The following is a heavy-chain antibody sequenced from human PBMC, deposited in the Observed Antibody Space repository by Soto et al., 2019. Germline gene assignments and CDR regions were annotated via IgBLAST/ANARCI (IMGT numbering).Heavy chain of an antibody. CDR1: GGSISSGGYY. CDR2: IYYSGST. CDR3: ARAYMYYYGSGSYGHDAFDI. D-gene: IGHD3-10*01. V-gene: IGHV4-31*03. J-gene: IGHJ3*02. Sequence: SETLSLTCTVSGGSISSGGYYWSWIRQHPGKGLEWIGYIYYSGSTYYNPSLKSRVTISVDTSKNQFSLKLKSVTAADTAVYYCARAYMYYYGSGSYGHDAFDIWGQGTMVTVSS.